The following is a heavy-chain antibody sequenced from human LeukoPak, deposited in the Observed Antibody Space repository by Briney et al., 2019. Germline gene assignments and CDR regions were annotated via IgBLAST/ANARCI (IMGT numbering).Heavy chain of an antibody. CDR2: ISSSGSTI. CDR1: GFAFSSYN. D-gene: IGHD1-7*01. CDR3: AITGTTDYYYGMDV. V-gene: IGHV3-48*03. Sequence: GGSLRLSCAVSGFAFSSYNLNWVRQAPGKGLEWVSYISSSGSTIYYADSVKGRFTISRDNAKNSLYLQMNSLRAEDTAVYYCAITGTTDYYYGMDVWGQGTTVTVSS. J-gene: IGHJ6*02.